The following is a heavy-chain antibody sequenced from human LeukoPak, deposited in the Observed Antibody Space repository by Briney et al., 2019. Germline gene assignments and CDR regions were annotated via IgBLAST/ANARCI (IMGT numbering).Heavy chain of an antibody. CDR2: INHSGST. V-gene: IGHV4-34*01. D-gene: IGHD2-2*01. Sequence: KPSETLSLTCAVYGGSFSGYYWSWIRQPPGKGLEWIGEINHSGSTNYNPSLKSRVTISVDTSKNQFSLKLSSVTAADTAVYYCARLGCSSASCYPGNWGQGTLVTVSS. CDR1: GGSFSGYY. J-gene: IGHJ4*02. CDR3: ARLGCSSASCYPGN.